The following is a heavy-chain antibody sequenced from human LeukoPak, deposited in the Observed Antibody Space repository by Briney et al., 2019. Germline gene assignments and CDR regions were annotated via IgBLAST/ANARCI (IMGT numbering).Heavy chain of an antibody. CDR2: ICSGGST. Sequence: PGVSPRLSCAASGFTVSSNFMTWVRQAPGKGLEWVSVICSGGSTYYADSVKDRFTISRDNSKNMLYLQMNSLRAEDTAVYYCARDDYGDYVIPYYYFGMDVWGQGTTVTASS. CDR3: ARDDYGDYVIPYYYFGMDV. D-gene: IGHD4-17*01. V-gene: IGHV3-66*01. CDR1: GFTVSSNF. J-gene: IGHJ6*02.